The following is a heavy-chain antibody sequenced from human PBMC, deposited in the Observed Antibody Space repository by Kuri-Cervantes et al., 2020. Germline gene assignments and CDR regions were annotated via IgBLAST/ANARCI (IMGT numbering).Heavy chain of an antibody. V-gene: IGHV4-61*02. CDR2: IHTSGST. J-gene: IGHJ6*02. D-gene: IGHD3-3*01. CDR3: ARGLHYDFWSGYYTPYGMDV. Sequence: SETLSLTCTVSGGSISSGSYYWSWIRQPAGKGLEWIGRIHTSGSTNYNPSLKSRVTISVDTSKNQFSLKLSSVTAADTAVYYCARGLHYDFWSGYYTPYGMDVWGQGTTVTVSS. CDR1: GGSISSGSYY.